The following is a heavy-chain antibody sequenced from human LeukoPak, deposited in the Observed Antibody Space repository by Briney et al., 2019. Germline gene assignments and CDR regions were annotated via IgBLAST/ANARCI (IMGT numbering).Heavy chain of an antibody. J-gene: IGHJ4*02. Sequence: GGSLRLSCAASGFTFSSYSMNWVRQAPGKGLELVSSISSSSSYIYYADSVKGRFTISRDYSKNMVFLKMDSLRPEDTAVYYCAKEQRIRHCSEGVCMEGYYFDYWGQGSLVPVSS. CDR1: GFTFSSYS. CDR3: AKEQRIRHCSEGVCMEGYYFDY. CDR2: ISSSSSYI. D-gene: IGHD2-8*01. V-gene: IGHV3-21*04.